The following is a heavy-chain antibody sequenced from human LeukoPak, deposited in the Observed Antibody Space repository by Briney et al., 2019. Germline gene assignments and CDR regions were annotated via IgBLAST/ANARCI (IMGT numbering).Heavy chain of an antibody. D-gene: IGHD3-3*01. CDR3: ASRSSIWSGDQDTLYYFDS. CDR2: IYYSGST. Sequence: KPSETLSPTCTVSGGSISSYYWSWIRQPPGKRLDWIGHIYYSGSTNYNPSLQSRVTISVDTSKNEFSLKLSSVTAADTAVYYCASRSSIWSGDQDTLYYFDSWGQGTLVTVSS. CDR1: GGSISSYY. V-gene: IGHV4-59*01. J-gene: IGHJ4*02.